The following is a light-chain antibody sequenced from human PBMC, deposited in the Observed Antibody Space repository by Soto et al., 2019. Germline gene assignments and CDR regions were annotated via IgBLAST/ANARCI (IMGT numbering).Light chain of an antibody. V-gene: IGKV1-6*01. CDR1: QDIRND. CDR3: LQDHNSLT. Sequence: AIQMTQSPSSLSASVGDRVTITCRASQDIRNDLAWYQQQPGKAPKLLIYAASTVQSGVPSRFSGSGSGTDFTLTISSLQPEDFATYHCLQDHNSLTFGPGTKVDIK. CDR2: AAS. J-gene: IGKJ3*01.